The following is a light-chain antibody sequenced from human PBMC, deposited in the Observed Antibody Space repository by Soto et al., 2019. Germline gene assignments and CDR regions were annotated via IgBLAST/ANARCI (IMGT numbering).Light chain of an antibody. CDR1: QSISSSH. Sequence: EIVLTQSPGTLSLSPGERATLSCRTSQSISSSHLVWYQQKPGQAPRVLIFGASRRATGIPDRFSGSGSGTDFTLAISTLEFKDFAAYYCQPDCYSPPFTFGPG. J-gene: IGKJ3*01. CDR3: QPDCYSPPFT. V-gene: IGKV3-20*01. CDR2: GAS.